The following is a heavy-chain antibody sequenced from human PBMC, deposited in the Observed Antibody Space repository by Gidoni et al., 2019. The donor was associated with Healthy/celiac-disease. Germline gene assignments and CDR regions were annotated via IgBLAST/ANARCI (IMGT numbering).Heavy chain of an antibody. CDR1: GGSISSSSYY. CDR3: ARRRYSSGWYSAGY. D-gene: IGHD6-19*01. V-gene: IGHV4-39*01. Sequence: QLQLQESGPGLVKPSETLSLTCTVSGGSISSSSYYWGWIRQPPGKGLEWIGSIYYSGSTYYNPSLKSRVTISVDTSKNQFSLKLSSVTAADTAVYYCARRRYSSGWYSAGYWGQGTLVTVSS. CDR2: IYYSGST. J-gene: IGHJ4*02.